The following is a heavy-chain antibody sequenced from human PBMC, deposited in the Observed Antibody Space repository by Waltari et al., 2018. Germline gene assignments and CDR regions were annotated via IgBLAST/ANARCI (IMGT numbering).Heavy chain of an antibody. CDR3: ASMRWGQDFDY. J-gene: IGHJ4*02. D-gene: IGHD1-26*01. CDR1: GGSISSSSYY. CDR2: IYYSGRT. V-gene: IGHV4-39*01. Sequence: QLQLQESGPGLVKPSETLSLTCTVSGGSISSSSYYWGWIRQPPGKGLEWIGSIYYSGRTYYNPSLKSRVTISVDTSKNQFSLKLSSVTAADTAVYYCASMRWGQDFDYWGQGTLVTVSS.